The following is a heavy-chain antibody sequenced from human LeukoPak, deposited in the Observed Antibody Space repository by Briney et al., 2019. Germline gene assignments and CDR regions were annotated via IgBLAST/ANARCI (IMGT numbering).Heavy chain of an antibody. CDR1: GFTFSSYA. J-gene: IGHJ1*01. CDR2: ISSSSYYI. Sequence: GGSLRLSCSASGFTFSSYAMNWVRQAPGKGLERVSSISSSSYYIYYADSVKGRFTISRDNAKNSLFLQMNSLRAEDTAVYYCARDEEEGYCSSTNCYPQYFQHWGRGTLVTVSS. D-gene: IGHD2-2*01. CDR3: ARDEEEGYCSSTNCYPQYFQH. V-gene: IGHV3-21*01.